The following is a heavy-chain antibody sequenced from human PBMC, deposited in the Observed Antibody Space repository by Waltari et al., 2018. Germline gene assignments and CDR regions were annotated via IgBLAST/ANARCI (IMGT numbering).Heavy chain of an antibody. CDR2: ISRSGTTI. Sequence: EVPLVESGGALVQPGGSLRLSCAAPVFTFRSYEMIWVRQAPGKGLEWVSYISRSGTTIYYADSVKGRFTITRDNAKNSLYLQMNSLRAEDTAVYYCARGQSTQTFHYWGQGTLVTVSS. J-gene: IGHJ4*02. CDR1: VFTFRSYE. CDR3: ARGQSTQTFHY. V-gene: IGHV3-48*03.